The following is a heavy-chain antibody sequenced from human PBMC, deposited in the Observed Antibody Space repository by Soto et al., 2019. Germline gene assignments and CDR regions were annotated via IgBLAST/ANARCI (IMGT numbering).Heavy chain of an antibody. D-gene: IGHD4-17*01. J-gene: IGHJ4*03. V-gene: IGHV3-21*06. CDR1: GVNFRNSN. CDR3: ARDLRGHYGP. Sequence: GSLKLSCDGCGVNFRNSNMIWVRQAPGKGLEWVSSVSGSSSYIYYADSVKCRFTVSRDNANNLVFMKMNGLRPEDTAMYYCARDLRGHYGPWGQGIMGTVSS. CDR2: VSGSSSYI.